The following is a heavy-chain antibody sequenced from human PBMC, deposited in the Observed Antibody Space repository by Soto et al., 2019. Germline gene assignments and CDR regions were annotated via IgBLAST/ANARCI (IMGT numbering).Heavy chain of an antibody. CDR1: GASSGTYY. CDR2: INDSGSA. V-gene: IGHV4-34*01. J-gene: IGHJ6*03. D-gene: IGHD3-10*01. Sequence: QVQLQQWGAGLLKPSETLSLTCAVHGASSGTYYWPWIRQPPGKGLEWIGEINDSGSANHNPSLKSRVIISVDTSKNQFSLRLNSVTAADTAVYYCAGLRGYYYYIDVWGKGTTVTVSS. CDR3: AGLRGYYYYIDV.